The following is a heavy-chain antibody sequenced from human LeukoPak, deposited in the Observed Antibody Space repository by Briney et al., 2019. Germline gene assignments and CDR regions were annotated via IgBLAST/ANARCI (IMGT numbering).Heavy chain of an antibody. J-gene: IGHJ2*01. CDR2: ISGSSTYS. CDR1: GFPFSTYT. V-gene: IGHV3-21*01. Sequence: PGGSLRLSCAGSGFPFSTYTMNWVRQAPGKGLEWLSTISGSSTYSYYADSVKGRFTISRDDAKNSLYLQMNSLRAEDTAVYYCARGHQLVVPRPWDWSFDLWGRGTLVTVSS. D-gene: IGHD1-1*01. CDR3: ARGHQLVVPRPWDWSFDL.